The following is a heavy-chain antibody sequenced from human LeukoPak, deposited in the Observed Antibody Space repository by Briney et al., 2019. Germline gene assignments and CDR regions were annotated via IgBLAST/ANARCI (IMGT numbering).Heavy chain of an antibody. Sequence: SVKVSCKASGGTFSSYAISSGRQAPGQGLEWLGGIIPIFGTANYAQKFQGRVTITTDESTSTAYMELSSVRSEDTAVYYCARDVRTGDAFDIWGQGTMVTVSS. CDR2: IIPIFGTA. CDR1: GGTFSSYA. CDR3: ARDVRTGDAFDI. D-gene: IGHD3/OR15-3a*01. V-gene: IGHV1-69*05. J-gene: IGHJ3*02.